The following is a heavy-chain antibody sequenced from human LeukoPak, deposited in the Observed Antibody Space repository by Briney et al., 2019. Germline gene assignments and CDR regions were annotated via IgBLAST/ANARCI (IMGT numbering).Heavy chain of an antibody. D-gene: IGHD6-6*01. Sequence: GGSLRLSCAASGFTVGSSFMTWVRQAPGKGLEWVSVIFSDGTTYYTDSVKGRFTISRDNSKNTLYLQMNSLRAEDTAVYYCAKVPPGIAARLYYFDYWGQGTLVTVSS. CDR1: GFTVGSSF. CDR3: AKVPPGIAARLYYFDY. V-gene: IGHV3-53*01. CDR2: IFSDGTT. J-gene: IGHJ4*02.